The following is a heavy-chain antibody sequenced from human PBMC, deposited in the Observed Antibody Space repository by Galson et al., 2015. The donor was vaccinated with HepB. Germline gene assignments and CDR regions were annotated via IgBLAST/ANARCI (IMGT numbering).Heavy chain of an antibody. CDR1: GGSISSGNDY. V-gene: IGHV4-61*09. J-gene: IGHJ6*04. CDR3: ARGYCSSASCYPGDV. D-gene: IGHD2-2*01. CDR2: IQTSGST. Sequence: TLSLTCTVSGGSISSGNDYWSWIRQPAGKGLEWIGHIQTSGSTNYNPSLKSRVTMSVDTSKNQFSLKLSSVTAADTAVYYRARGYCSSASCYPGDVWGKGTTVTVSS.